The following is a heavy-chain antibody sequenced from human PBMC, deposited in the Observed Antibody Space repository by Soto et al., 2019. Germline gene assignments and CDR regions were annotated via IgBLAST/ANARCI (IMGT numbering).Heavy chain of an antibody. D-gene: IGHD2-2*01. CDR2: ISYDGSNK. J-gene: IGHJ4*02. CDR3: AKDGMRYCSSTSCYVRYYFDY. Sequence: GGSLRLSCAASGFTFSSYGMHWVRQAPGKGLEWVAVISYDGSNKYYADSVKGRFTISRDNSKNTLYLQMNSLRAEDTAVYYCAKDGMRYCSSTSCYVRYYFDYWGQGTLVTVSS. V-gene: IGHV3-30*18. CDR1: GFTFSSYG.